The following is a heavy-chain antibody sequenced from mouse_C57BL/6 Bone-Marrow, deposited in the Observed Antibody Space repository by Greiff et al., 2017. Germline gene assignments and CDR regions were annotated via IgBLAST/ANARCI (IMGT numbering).Heavy chain of an antibody. Sequence: QVQLQQPGAELVKPGASVKVSCKASGYTFTSYWMHWVKQRPGQGLEWIGRIHPSDSDTTYNGKFKGKATLTADKSSSTAYMQLSSLTSEDSAVYFCARSTYYSNYGYYFDYWGQGTTLTVSS. D-gene: IGHD2-5*01. J-gene: IGHJ2*01. CDR3: ARSTYYSNYGYYFDY. V-gene: IGHV1-74*01. CDR2: IHPSDSDT. CDR1: GYTFTSYW.